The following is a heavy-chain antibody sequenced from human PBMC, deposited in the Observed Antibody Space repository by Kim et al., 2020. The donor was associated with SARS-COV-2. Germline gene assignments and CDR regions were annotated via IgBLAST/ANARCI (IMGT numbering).Heavy chain of an antibody. V-gene: IGHV3-23*05. CDR1: GFTFSTYA. J-gene: IGHJ4*02. CDR3: TRGTVSTGDDF. CDR2: IDGTGFIT. D-gene: IGHD2-2*01. Sequence: GGSLRLSCAASGFTFSTYAMSWVRQAPGKGLEWGALIDGTGFITYYADSVNGRFTISSDNSKDILYLQMNSLRAEDTALYFCTRGTVSTGDDFWGQGTL.